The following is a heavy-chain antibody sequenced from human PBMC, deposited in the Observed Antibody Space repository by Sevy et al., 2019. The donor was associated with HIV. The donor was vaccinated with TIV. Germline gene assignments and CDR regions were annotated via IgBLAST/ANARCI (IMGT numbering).Heavy chain of an antibody. CDR2: INQDGGQK. J-gene: IGHJ3*01. V-gene: IGHV3-7*01. Sequence: GGSLILSCVASGSSFGIHWMSWVRQAPGKGLEWVAKINQDGGQKYYVDSVKGRFTISRDNAKSSLYLQMNSLRVEDTALYYCARDPDPVPGVAFDVWGQGTMVTVS. CDR1: GSSFGIHW. CDR3: ARDPDPVPGVAFDV.